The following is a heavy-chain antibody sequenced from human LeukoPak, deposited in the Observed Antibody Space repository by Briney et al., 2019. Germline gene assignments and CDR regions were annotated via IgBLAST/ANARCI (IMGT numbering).Heavy chain of an antibody. J-gene: IGHJ4*02. CDR1: GGSISSYY. CDR3: ARPIFGVVVHADY. Sequence: SETLSLTCTVSGGSISSYYWGWIRQPPGKGLEWIGSIYYSGSTYYNPSLKSRVTISVDTSKNQFSLKLSSVTAADTAVYYCARPIFGVVVHADYWGQGTLVTVSS. V-gene: IGHV4-39*01. CDR2: IYYSGST. D-gene: IGHD3-3*01.